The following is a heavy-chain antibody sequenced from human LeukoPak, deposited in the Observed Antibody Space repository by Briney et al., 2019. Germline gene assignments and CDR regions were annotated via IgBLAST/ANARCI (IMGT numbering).Heavy chain of an antibody. Sequence: ASVKVSCKASGYTFTDYYMHWVRQAPGQGLEWMGWIYPNSGGTNHAQNFQGRVTMTRDTSISTAYMGLSRLGSDDTAVYFCARGRSDYYLDSWGQGTLVTVSS. CDR3: ARGRSDYYLDS. D-gene: IGHD3-10*01. CDR1: GYTFTDYY. J-gene: IGHJ4*02. CDR2: IYPNSGGT. V-gene: IGHV1-2*02.